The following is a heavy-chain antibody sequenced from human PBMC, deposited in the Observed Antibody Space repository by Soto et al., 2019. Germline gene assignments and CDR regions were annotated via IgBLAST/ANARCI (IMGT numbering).Heavy chain of an antibody. D-gene: IGHD6-19*01. V-gene: IGHV5-10-1*01. Sequence: GESQKSSCKGCGYSFTRNWITWVRQMHGKGLEWMGRIDPRDSSTDYSPSFQGHVTISADKSISTAYLQWSSLKSSDSAIYFCARGHGWVDYWGQGTLVTVSS. J-gene: IGHJ4*02. CDR1: GYSFTRNW. CDR2: IDPRDSST. CDR3: ARGHGWVDY.